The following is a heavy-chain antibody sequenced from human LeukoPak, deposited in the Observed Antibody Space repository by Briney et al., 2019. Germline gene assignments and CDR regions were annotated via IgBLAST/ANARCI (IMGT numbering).Heavy chain of an antibody. Sequence: SETLSLTCTVSGGSISSSTYYRGWIRQPPGKGLEWIGSIFYSGRTYYNPSLKSRVTRSVDTSKNQFSLRLSSVNAADTAVYYCARSEYCSGGSCYLRPFDYWGQGTLVTVSS. D-gene: IGHD2-15*01. CDR3: ARSEYCSGGSCYLRPFDY. J-gene: IGHJ4*02. CDR1: GGSISSSTYY. CDR2: IFYSGRT. V-gene: IGHV4-39*07.